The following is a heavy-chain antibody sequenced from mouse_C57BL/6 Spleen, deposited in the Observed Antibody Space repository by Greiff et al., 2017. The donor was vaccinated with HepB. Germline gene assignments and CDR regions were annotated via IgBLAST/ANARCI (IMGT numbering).Heavy chain of an antibody. J-gene: IGHJ4*01. Sequence: EVQLQQSGPGLVKPSQSLSLTCSVTGYSITSGYYWNWIRQFPGNKLEWMGYISYDGSNNYKPSLKNRISIPRDTSTNQFFLKLNSVTTEDTATYYCARAHGSSSYAMDYWGQGTSVTVSS. CDR3: ARAHGSSSYAMDY. CDR1: GYSITSGYY. V-gene: IGHV3-6*01. CDR2: ISYDGSN. D-gene: IGHD1-1*01.